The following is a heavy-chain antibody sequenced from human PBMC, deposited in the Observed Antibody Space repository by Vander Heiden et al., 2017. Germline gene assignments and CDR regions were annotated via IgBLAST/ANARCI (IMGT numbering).Heavy chain of an antibody. CDR2: ISYDGSNK. CDR1: GFPFRSYA. D-gene: IGHD6-13*01. J-gene: IGHJ4*02. V-gene: IGHV3-30-3*01. Sequence: QVQLVESGGGGVQPGRSLRLPCAASGFPFRSYAMHWVRQAPGKGLEWVAVISYDGSNKYYADSVKGRFTISRDNSKNTLYLQMNSLRAEDTAVYYCARDSIAAAGSFDYWGQGTLVTVSS. CDR3: ARDSIAAAGSFDY.